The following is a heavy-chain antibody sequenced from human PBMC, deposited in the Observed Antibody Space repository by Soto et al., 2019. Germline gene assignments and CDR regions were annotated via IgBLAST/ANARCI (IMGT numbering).Heavy chain of an antibody. CDR3: AGLRLGEGFDP. Sequence: QVQLQESGPGLVKPSETLSLTCTVSGGSVNSGSYYWNWIRQPPGKGLEWIGYIFYSGSTNYNPSLKRRVTISLDTYKNQFSMRLSSVTAADTAVYYCAGLRLGEGFDPWGQGTRVTVSS. D-gene: IGHD3-16*01. CDR1: GGSVNSGSYY. CDR2: IFYSGST. V-gene: IGHV4-61*01. J-gene: IGHJ5*02.